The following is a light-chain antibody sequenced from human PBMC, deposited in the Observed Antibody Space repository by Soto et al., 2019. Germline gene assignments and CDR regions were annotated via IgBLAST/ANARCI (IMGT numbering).Light chain of an antibody. CDR1: QTISSW. CDR3: QQYNSFSQT. J-gene: IGKJ1*01. Sequence: DIQMTQSPSTLSGSLGDRVTITWGASQTISSWLAWYQQKPGKAPKLLIYKASTLKSGVPSRFSGSGYGTEFNLTISSLQTDDFATYYCQQYNSFSQTFGQGTKVDIK. CDR2: KAS. V-gene: IGKV1-5*03.